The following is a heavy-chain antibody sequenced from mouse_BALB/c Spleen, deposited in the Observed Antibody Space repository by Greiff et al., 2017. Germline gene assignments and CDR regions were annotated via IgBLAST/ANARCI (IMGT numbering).Heavy chain of an antibody. CDR1: GYTFTDYE. CDR3: ARCDGYSWFAY. Sequence: QVQLQQSGAELVRPGASVTLSCKASGYTFTDYEMHWVKQTPVHGLEWIGAIDPETGGTAYNQKFKGKATLTADKSSSTAYMELRSLTSEDSAVYYCARCDGYSWFAYWGQGTLVTVSA. CDR2: IDPETGGT. D-gene: IGHD2-3*01. J-gene: IGHJ3*01. V-gene: IGHV1-15*01.